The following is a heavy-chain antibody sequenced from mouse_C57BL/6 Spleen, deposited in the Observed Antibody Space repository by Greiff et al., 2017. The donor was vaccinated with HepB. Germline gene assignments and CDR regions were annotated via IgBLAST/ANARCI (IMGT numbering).Heavy chain of an antibody. Sequence: QVQLKESGPGLVQPSQSLSITCTVSGFSLTSYGVHWVRQSPGKGLEWLGVIWSGGSTDYNAAFISRLSISKDNSKSQVFFKMNSLQADDTAIYYCARNEGDHRGDYAMDYWGQGTSVTVSS. V-gene: IGHV2-2*01. CDR2: IWSGGST. J-gene: IGHJ4*01. CDR1: GFSLTSYG. CDR3: ARNEGDHRGDYAMDY. D-gene: IGHD2-14*01.